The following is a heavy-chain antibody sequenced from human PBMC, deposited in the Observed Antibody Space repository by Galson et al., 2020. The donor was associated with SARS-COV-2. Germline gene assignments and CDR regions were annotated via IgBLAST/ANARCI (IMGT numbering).Heavy chain of an antibody. J-gene: IGHJ3*02. CDR2: IIPILGIA. CDR3: ATYNGVTMIVKDAFDI. V-gene: IGHV1-69*10. CDR1: GGTFSSYA. Sequence: SVKVSCKASGGTFSSYAISWVRQAPGQGLEWMGGIIPILGIANYAQKFQGRVTITADKSTSTAYMELSSLRSEDTAVYYCATYNGVTMIVKDAFDIWGQGTMVTVYS. D-gene: IGHD3-22*01.